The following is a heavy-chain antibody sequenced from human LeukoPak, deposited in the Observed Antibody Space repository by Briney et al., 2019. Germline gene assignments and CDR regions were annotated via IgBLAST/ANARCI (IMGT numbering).Heavy chain of an antibody. CDR2: IVQTSGGGTT. V-gene: IGHV3-15*04. CDR3: ATGFSTATHDGY. J-gene: IGHJ4*02. D-gene: IGHD3-3*02. CDR1: GFTVSSNY. Sequence: PGGSLRLSCAASGFTVSSNYMTWVRQAPGKGLEWVGRIVQTSGGGTTEYAAPVKGRFTISRDDSTNTLYLQMYSLKTEDTAVYYCATGFSTATHDGYWGQGTLVTVSS.